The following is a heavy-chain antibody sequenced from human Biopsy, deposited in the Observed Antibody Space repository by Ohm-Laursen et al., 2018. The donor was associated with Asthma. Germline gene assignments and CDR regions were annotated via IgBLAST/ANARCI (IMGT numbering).Heavy chain of an antibody. CDR2: LSYNGNNK. Sequence: SLRLSCAASRINLRNFGVFWVRQAPGKGLEWVAVLSYNGNNKYYADSVRGRFTISRDNSENTLYLQMNSLRVEDTAVYYCARGDWYGSASNGYWGQGTLVTVSA. CDR3: ARGDWYGSASNGY. V-gene: IGHV3-30*03. D-gene: IGHD6-6*01. CDR1: RINLRNFG. J-gene: IGHJ4*02.